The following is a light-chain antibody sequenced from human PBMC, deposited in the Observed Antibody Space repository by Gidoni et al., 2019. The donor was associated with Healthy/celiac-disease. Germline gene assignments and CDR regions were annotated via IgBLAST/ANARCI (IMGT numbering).Light chain of an antibody. CDR3: QQYNSYNT. V-gene: IGKV1-5*03. CDR1: QSISSW. Sequence: DIQMTQSPSTLSASVGDRVTITCRASQSISSWLARYQQKPGKAPKLLIYKASSLESGVPSRFSGSGSGTEFTLTISSLQPDDFATYYCQQYNSYNTFGQGTKLEIK. J-gene: IGKJ2*01. CDR2: KAS.